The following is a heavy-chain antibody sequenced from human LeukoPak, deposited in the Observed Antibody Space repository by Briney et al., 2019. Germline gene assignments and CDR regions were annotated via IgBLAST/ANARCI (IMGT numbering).Heavy chain of an antibody. CDR3: AKDLTTVTTQGDY. CDR1: GFTFSSYG. J-gene: IGHJ4*02. Sequence: PGGSLRLSCAASGFTFSSYGMHWVRQAPGKGLEWVAFIRYDGSDKYYAESVKGRFTISRDNSKNTLYLQMNSLRAEDTAVYYCAKDLTTVTTQGDYWGQGTLVTVSS. D-gene: IGHD4-17*01. CDR2: IRYDGSDK. V-gene: IGHV3-30*02.